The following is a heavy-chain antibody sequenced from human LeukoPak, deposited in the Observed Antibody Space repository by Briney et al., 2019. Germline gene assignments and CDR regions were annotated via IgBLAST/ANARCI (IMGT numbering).Heavy chain of an antibody. J-gene: IGHJ5*02. D-gene: IGHD3-22*01. V-gene: IGHV1-69*13. CDR2: IIPIFGTA. CDR3: ARTRATYYYDSSGYTNWFAP. Sequence: AASVKVSCKASGGTFSSYAISWVRQAPGQGLEWMGGIIPIFGTANYAQKFQGRVTITADESTSTAYMELSSLRSEDTAVYYCARTRATYYYDSSGYTNWFAPWGQGTLVTVSS. CDR1: GGTFSSYA.